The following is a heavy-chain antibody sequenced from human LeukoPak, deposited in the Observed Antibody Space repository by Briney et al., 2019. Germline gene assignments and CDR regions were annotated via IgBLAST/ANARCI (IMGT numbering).Heavy chain of an antibody. CDR2: INPSLHIP. Sequence: ASVKVSCKASRYTFSNYCMHWVRQAPGQGLEWLGIINPSLHIPIYAQTFQGRVTMTTDMSTSTFYMELSNLVSEDTAVYYCAKDPRDISTGNYDEFDIWGQGTMVTVSS. V-gene: IGHV1-46*01. CDR1: RYTFSNYC. CDR3: AKDPRDISTGNYDEFDI. J-gene: IGHJ3*02. D-gene: IGHD3-9*01.